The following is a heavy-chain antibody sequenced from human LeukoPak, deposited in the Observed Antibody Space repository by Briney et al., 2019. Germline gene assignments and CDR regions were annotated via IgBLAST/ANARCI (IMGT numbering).Heavy chain of an antibody. J-gene: IGHJ3*02. Sequence: SQTLSLTRTVSGGSISSGSYYWTWIRQPAGKGLEWIGRIHISGSTNYNPSLKSRVIMAVDTSQNQFTLKLSSVTAADTAVYYCASPRNYEAFDIWGQGTMVTVSS. CDR1: GGSISSGSYY. D-gene: IGHD1-7*01. V-gene: IGHV4-61*02. CDR3: ASPRNYEAFDI. CDR2: IHISGST.